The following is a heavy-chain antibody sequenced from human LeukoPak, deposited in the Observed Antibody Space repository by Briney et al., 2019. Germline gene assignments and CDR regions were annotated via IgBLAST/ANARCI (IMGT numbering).Heavy chain of an antibody. J-gene: IGHJ4*02. CDR3: ARTYYYDSSGYYRYYFDY. V-gene: IGHV1-2*02. CDR1: GYTFTCYY. CDR2: INPNSGGT. Sequence: ASVKVSCKASGYTFTCYYMHWVRQAPGQGLEWMGWINPNSGGTNYAQKFQGRVTMTRDTSISTAYMELSRLRSDDTAVYYCARTYYYDSSGYYRYYFDYWGQGTLVTVSS. D-gene: IGHD3-22*01.